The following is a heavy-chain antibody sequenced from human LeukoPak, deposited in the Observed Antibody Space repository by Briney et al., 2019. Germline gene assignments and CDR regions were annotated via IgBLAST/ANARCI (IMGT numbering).Heavy chain of an antibody. Sequence: VASVKVSCTASGGTFSSYAISWVRQAPGQGLEWMGGIIPIFGTANYAQKFQGRVTITADESTSTAYMELSSLRSEDTAVYYCARDGVTAQDYGMDVWGQGTTVTVSS. CDR2: IIPIFGTA. CDR1: GGTFSSYA. D-gene: IGHD4-23*01. J-gene: IGHJ6*02. V-gene: IGHV1-69*13. CDR3: ARDGVTAQDYGMDV.